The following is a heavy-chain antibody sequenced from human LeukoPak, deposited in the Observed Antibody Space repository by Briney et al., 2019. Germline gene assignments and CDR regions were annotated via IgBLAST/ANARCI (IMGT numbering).Heavy chain of an antibody. J-gene: IGHJ4*02. V-gene: IGHV3-30*18. CDR2: ISYEGSHK. Sequence: GGSLRLSCAASGFTFSSYGMHWVRQAPGKGLEWVAVISYEGSHKYYADSVKGRFTISRDNSKNTLYLQMNSLRTEDTAVYYCAKEGSQYSSGWCDYWGQGTLVTVSS. D-gene: IGHD6-13*01. CDR1: GFTFSSYG. CDR3: AKEGSQYSSGWCDY.